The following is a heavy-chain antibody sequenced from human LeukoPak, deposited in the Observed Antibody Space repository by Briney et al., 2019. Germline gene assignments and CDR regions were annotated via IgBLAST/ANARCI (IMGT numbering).Heavy chain of an antibody. CDR1: GYTFTSYG. D-gene: IGHD3-10*01. V-gene: IGHV1-18*01. Sequence: ASVKVSCKASGYTFTSYGISWVRQAPGQGLEWMEWISAYNGNTNYAQKLQGRVTMTTDTSTSTAYMELRSLRSDDTAVYYCARGDYYGSGSYYNDPIGDYWGQGTLVTVSS. J-gene: IGHJ4*02. CDR3: ARGDYYGSGSYYNDPIGDY. CDR2: ISAYNGNT.